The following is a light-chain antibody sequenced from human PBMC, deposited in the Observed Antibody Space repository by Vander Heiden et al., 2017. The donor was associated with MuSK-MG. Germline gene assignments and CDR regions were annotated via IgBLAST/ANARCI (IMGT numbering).Light chain of an antibody. CDR3: ASYSLDTTLV. J-gene: IGLJ2*01. Sequence: QSALTQPASASGSPGQSITISCTGTNSDIGAHDYVSWYQQQPGRAPKLLIYEAFYRTSGISGRFSGSKSVNTASLTISGLQPEDEATYYCASYSLDTTLVFGGGTEVTVL. CDR1: NSDIGAHDY. V-gene: IGLV2-14*03. CDR2: EAF.